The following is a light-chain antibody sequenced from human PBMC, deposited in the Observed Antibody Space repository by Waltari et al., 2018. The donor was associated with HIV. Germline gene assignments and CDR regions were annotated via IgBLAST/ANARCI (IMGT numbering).Light chain of an antibody. Sequence: SYELTQPPSVSVSPGQTASITCSGDKLGDKYACWYQQKPGQSPVLVIYQDSKRPSGIPERFSGSNSANTATLTISGTQAMDEADYYCQAWDSSTVVFGGGTKLTVL. CDR1: KLGDKY. J-gene: IGLJ2*01. CDR2: QDS. CDR3: QAWDSSTVV. V-gene: IGLV3-1*01.